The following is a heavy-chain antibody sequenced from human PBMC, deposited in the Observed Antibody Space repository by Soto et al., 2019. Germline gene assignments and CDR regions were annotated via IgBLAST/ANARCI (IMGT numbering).Heavy chain of an antibody. Sequence: GWSLILSCAASGFTFSTYWMRWVRQAPGKGLEWVANIRQAGNHNYYVDSVKGRFTISRDNAKNSLYLEMNSLRAEDTAVYYCARESEDLSSNFDYWGQGTLVTVSS. CDR3: ARESEDLSSNFDY. V-gene: IGHV3-7*01. CDR2: IRQAGNHN. J-gene: IGHJ4*02. CDR1: GFTFSTYW. D-gene: IGHD6-6*01.